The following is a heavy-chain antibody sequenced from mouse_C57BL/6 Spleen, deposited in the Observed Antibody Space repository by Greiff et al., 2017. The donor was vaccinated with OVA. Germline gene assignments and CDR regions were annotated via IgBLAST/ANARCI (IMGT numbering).Heavy chain of an antibody. D-gene: IGHD2-1*01. V-gene: IGHV3-6*01. CDR2: ISYDGSN. J-gene: IGHJ1*03. CDR3: ARRGNYWYFDV. CDR1: GYSITSGYY. Sequence: EVKLMVSGPGLVKPSQSLSLTCSVTGYSITSGYYWNWIRQFPGNKLEWMGYISYDGSNNYNPSLKNRISITRDTSKNQFFLKLNSVTTEDTATYYCARRGNYWYFDVWGTGTTVTVSS.